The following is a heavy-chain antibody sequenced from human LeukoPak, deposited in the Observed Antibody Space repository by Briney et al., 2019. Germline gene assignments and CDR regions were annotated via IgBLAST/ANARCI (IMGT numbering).Heavy chain of an antibody. J-gene: IGHJ4*02. CDR2: IYSGGST. CDR1: GFTVSSNY. D-gene: IGHD6-13*01. Sequence: GGSLRLSCAASGFTVSSNYMSWVRQAPGKGLEWVSVIYSGGSTYYADSVKGRFTISRDNSKNTLYLQMNSLRAEDTAVYYCARVVVAAAGEFDYWGQGTLVTVSS. CDR3: ARVVVAAAGEFDY. V-gene: IGHV3-53*01.